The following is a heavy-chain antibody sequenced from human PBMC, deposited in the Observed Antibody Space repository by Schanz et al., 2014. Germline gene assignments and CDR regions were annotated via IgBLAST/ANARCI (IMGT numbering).Heavy chain of an antibody. V-gene: IGHV3-48*01. D-gene: IGHD1-26*01. CDR2: ISGSSRTI. CDR3: ARGGSGSHYRLDS. CDR1: GFGFSSYS. Sequence: EVQLVESGGGLIQPGGSLRLSCAASGFGFSSYSMNWVRQAPGKGLGWVSYISGSSRTIYYADSMKGRFTVSRDNAENALYLQMNSLRAEDTGLYFGARGGSGSHYRLDSWGQGTLVTVSS. J-gene: IGHJ4*02.